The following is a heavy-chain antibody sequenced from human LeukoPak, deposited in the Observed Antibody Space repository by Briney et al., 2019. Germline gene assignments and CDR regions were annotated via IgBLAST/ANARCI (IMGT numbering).Heavy chain of an antibody. CDR1: GFTFSGSA. D-gene: IGHD3-10*01. CDR2: IRSKGNSYAT. J-gene: IGHJ3*02. Sequence: GGALRLSCAASGFTFSGSAMHWVRQASGKGLEGGGRIRSKGNSYATAYAASVKGRFTISRDDSKNTAYLQMNSLKTEDTAVYYCTRPTLPMVRGVIAAFDIWGQGTMVTVSS. V-gene: IGHV3-73*01. CDR3: TRPTLPMVRGVIAAFDI.